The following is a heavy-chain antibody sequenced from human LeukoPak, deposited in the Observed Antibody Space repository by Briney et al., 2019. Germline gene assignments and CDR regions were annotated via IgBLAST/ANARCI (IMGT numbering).Heavy chain of an antibody. J-gene: IGHJ3*02. V-gene: IGHV4-59*01. CDR1: GGSISGYY. D-gene: IGHD7-27*01. CDR3: ARELGISAFDI. CDR2: IYYSGST. Sequence: PSETLSLTCTVSGGSISGYYWSWIRQPPGKGLEWIGYIYYSGSTNYNPSLKSRVTISVDTSKNQFSLKLSSVTAADTAVYYCARELGISAFDIWGQGTMVTVSS.